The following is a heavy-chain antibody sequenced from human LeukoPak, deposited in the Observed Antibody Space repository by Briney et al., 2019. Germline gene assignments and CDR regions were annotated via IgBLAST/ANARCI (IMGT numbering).Heavy chain of an antibody. J-gene: IGHJ4*02. CDR1: GGSFSGYY. Sequence: SETLSLTCAVYGGSFSGYYWSWIRQPPGKGLEWIGEINHSGSTNYNPSLKSRVTISVDTSKNQFSLKLSSVTAVDTAVYYCARVVVAATVYFDYWGQGTLVTVSS. V-gene: IGHV4-34*01. CDR3: ARVVVAATVYFDY. D-gene: IGHD2-15*01. CDR2: INHSGST.